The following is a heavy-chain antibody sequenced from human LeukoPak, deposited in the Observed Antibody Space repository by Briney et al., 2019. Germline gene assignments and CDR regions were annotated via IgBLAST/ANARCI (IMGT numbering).Heavy chain of an antibody. Sequence: GGSLRLSCAASGFTFSSYSMHWVRQAPGKGLEWVAVISYDGSNKYYADSVKGRFTISRDNSKNTLYLQMNSLRAEDTAVYYCAKAKQWLAGGMDYWGQGTLVTVSS. CDR3: AKAKQWLAGGMDY. D-gene: IGHD6-19*01. CDR2: ISYDGSNK. CDR1: GFTFSSYS. J-gene: IGHJ4*02. V-gene: IGHV3-30*18.